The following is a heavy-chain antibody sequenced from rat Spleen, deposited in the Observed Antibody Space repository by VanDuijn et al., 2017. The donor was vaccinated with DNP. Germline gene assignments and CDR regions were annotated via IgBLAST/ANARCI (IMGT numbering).Heavy chain of an antibody. J-gene: IGHJ3*01. Sequence: EVQLVESGGGLVQPGRSMKLSCAASGFTFSSFAMAWVRQAPTKGLEWVASISPSGGSTYYRDSVKGRFTVSRDNAKSTLYLQMDSLRSEDTATYYCTVDRDGSYGVAYWGQGTLVTVSS. CDR3: TVDRDGSYGVAY. CDR2: ISPSGGST. V-gene: IGHV5-46*01. D-gene: IGHD1-12*02. CDR1: GFTFSSFA.